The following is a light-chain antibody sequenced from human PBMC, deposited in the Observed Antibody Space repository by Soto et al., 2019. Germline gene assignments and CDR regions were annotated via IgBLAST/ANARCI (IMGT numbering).Light chain of an antibody. CDR1: QIISTY. J-gene: IGKJ1*01. CDR2: AAS. CDR3: QQTYSAPPT. V-gene: IGKV1-39*01. Sequence: DIQMTQSPSSLPASVGDRVTITCRASQIISTYLNWYQQRAGLAPRLLIYAASSLQSGVPPRFSGSGSGTDFTLTISSLQPEDFATYFCQQTYSAPPTFGLGTKVDIK.